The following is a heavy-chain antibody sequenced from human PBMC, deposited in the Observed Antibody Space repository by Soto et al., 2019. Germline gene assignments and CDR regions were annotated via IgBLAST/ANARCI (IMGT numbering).Heavy chain of an antibody. CDR2: IRSKANSYAT. D-gene: IGHD3-3*01. Sequence: EVQLVESGGGLVQPGGSLKLSCAASGFTFSGSAMHWVRQASGKGLEWVGRIRSKANSYATAYAASVKGRFTISRDDSKNTAYLQMNSLKTEDTDVYYCTSGVGMDVWGQGTTVTVSS. J-gene: IGHJ6*02. CDR1: GFTFSGSA. V-gene: IGHV3-73*02. CDR3: TSGVGMDV.